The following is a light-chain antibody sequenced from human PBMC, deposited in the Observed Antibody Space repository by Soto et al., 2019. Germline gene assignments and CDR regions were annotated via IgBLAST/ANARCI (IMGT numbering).Light chain of an antibody. CDR3: QRYNNAPRT. Sequence: DIQMTQSPSSLSASVGDRVTITCRASQSISSSLNWYQQKPGKAPKLLIYAASTLQSGVPSRFSGGGSGTDFTLTISSLQPEDVATYFCQRYNNAPRTFGQGTKVDIK. CDR2: AAS. J-gene: IGKJ1*01. V-gene: IGKV1-27*01. CDR1: QSISSS.